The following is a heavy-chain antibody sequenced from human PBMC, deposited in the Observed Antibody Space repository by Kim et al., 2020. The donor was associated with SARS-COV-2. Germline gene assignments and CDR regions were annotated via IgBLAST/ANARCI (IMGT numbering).Heavy chain of an antibody. CDR3: ARDLFYYDSDGFYLPYFFDY. Sequence: GGSLRLSCAASGFTFTNYCMTWVRQAPGKGLEWVANINRHGSKKYYVDSVKGRFIISRDNGKKSLYLQMNSLRAEDTAVYFCARDLFYYDSDGFYLPYFFDYWGQGALVTVSS. CDR2: INRHGSKK. D-gene: IGHD3-22*01. J-gene: IGHJ4*02. CDR1: GFTFTNYC. V-gene: IGHV3-7*01.